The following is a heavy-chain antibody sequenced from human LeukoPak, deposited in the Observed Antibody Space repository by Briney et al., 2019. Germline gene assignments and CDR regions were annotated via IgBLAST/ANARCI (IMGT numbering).Heavy chain of an antibody. J-gene: IGHJ5*02. Sequence: ASVKVSCKASGSTFTSNYKHWVLQASGQGHEWMGIINPRGGSTSYAQKFQGRVTMTRDMSTSTVYMELSSLRSEDTAVYYCARGVWSGLSNDPWGQGTLVTVSS. CDR2: INPRGGST. CDR1: GSTFTSNY. D-gene: IGHD3-3*01. V-gene: IGHV1-46*01. CDR3: ARGVWSGLSNDP.